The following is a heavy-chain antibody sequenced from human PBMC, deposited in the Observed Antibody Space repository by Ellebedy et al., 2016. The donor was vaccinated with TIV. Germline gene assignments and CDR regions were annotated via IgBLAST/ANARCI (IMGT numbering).Heavy chain of an antibody. J-gene: IGHJ4*02. CDR2: ISSSSTYI. CDR1: GFTFTDYN. Sequence: GESLKISCAASGFTFTDYNMNWVRQAPGKGLEWVSSISSSSTYIFYADSMKGRFTISRDNAKNSLYLQMNTLRAEDTAVYYCVRTWRLGGGYFDYWGQGTLVTVSS. D-gene: IGHD3-3*01. CDR3: VRTWRLGGGYFDY. V-gene: IGHV3-21*01.